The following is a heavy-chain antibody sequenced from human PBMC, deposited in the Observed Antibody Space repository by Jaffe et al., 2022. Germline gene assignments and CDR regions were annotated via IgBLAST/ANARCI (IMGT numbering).Heavy chain of an antibody. D-gene: IGHD3-3*01. Sequence: QVQLVQSGPELKKPGASVKVSCKASGYTFTRYAINWVRQAPGQGLEWMGWINTYNGDRKYSQKFQGRVTLTRETSTNTVYMDLRSLRSDDTAVYYCATDSQSYFWHNYLMMSKNYFDPWGQGTLVTVSS. CDR3: ATDSQSYFWHNYLMMSKNYFDP. CDR1: GYTFTRYA. CDR2: INTYNGDR. V-gene: IGHV1-18*01. J-gene: IGHJ5*02.